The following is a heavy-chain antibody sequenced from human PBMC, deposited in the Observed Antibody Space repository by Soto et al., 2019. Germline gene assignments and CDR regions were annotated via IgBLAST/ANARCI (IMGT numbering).Heavy chain of an antibody. CDR1: GGSISSGGYY. CDR3: ARGRIVATIGSYYFDY. V-gene: IGHV4-31*03. D-gene: IGHD5-12*01. CDR2: IYYSGST. J-gene: IGHJ4*02. Sequence: PSETLSLTCTVSGGSISSGGYYWSWIRQHPGKGLEWIGYIYYSGSTYYNPSLKSRVTISVDTSKNQFSLKLSSVTAADTAVYYCARGRIVATIGSYYFDYWGQGTLVTVSS.